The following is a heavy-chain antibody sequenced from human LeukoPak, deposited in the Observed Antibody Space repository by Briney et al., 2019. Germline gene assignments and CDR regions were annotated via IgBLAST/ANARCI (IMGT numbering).Heavy chain of an antibody. V-gene: IGHV3-48*04. Sequence: PGGSLRLFCAASGFTFSTYSMNWVRQAPGKGLEGVSYISRDSRVIYYADSLKGRFTISRDNAKNSLYLQMNSLRAEDTAVYYCARKGRVVRAFDIWGQGTMVTVSS. J-gene: IGHJ3*02. CDR2: ISRDSRVI. D-gene: IGHD2-2*01. CDR1: GFTFSTYS. CDR3: ARKGRVVRAFDI.